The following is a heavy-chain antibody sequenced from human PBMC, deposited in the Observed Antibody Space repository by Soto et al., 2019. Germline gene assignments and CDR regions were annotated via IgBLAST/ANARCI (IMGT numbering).Heavy chain of an antibody. D-gene: IGHD5-12*01. CDR1: GGSISRGGYY. Sequence: QVQLQESGPGLVKPSQTLSLTCTVSGGSISRGGYYWSWIRQHPGKGLEWIGYIYYSGSTNYNPYLKSGVTISVDTSKNQFSLKLSSVTAADTAVYYDARDLAGYSGYDLGFDYWGQGTLVTVSS. J-gene: IGHJ4*02. V-gene: IGHV4-31*03. CDR2: IYYSGST. CDR3: ARDLAGYSGYDLGFDY.